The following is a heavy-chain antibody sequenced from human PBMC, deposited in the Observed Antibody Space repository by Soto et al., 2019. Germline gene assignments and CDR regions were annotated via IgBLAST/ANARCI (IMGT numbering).Heavy chain of an antibody. Sequence: SETLSLTCTVSGGSISSYYWGWIRQPPGKGLEWIGSIYYTGSTYYNPSLKSRVTMSVDASDNQVSLKLNSVTAADTAVYYCARHTSTINLHFDPWGQGTTVTVSS. CDR1: GGSISSYY. D-gene: IGHD5-12*01. V-gene: IGHV4-39*01. CDR2: IYYTGST. J-gene: IGHJ5*02. CDR3: ARHTSTINLHFDP.